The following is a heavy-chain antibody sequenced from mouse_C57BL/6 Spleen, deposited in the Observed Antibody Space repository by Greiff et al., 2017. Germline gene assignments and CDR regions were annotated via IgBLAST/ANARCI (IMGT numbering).Heavy chain of an antibody. V-gene: IGHV5-6*01. CDR1: GFTFSSYG. CDR2: ISSGGSYT. D-gene: IGHD2-4*01. CDR3: ASLFDYDYDVRYFDV. Sequence: EVQLVESGGDLVKPGGSLKLSCAASGFTFSSYGMSWVRQTPDKRLEWVATISSGGSYTYYPDSVKGRLTISRDNAKNTLYLQMSSLKSEDTAMYYWASLFDYDYDVRYFDVWGTGTTVTVSS. J-gene: IGHJ1*03.